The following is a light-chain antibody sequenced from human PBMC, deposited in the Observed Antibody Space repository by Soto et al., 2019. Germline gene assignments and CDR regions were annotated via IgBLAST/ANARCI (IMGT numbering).Light chain of an antibody. CDR2: SND. V-gene: IGLV1-44*01. J-gene: IGLJ2*01. CDR3: ATWDDSLKGV. Sequence: QSVLTQPPSASGTPGQRVTISCSGSTSNIGSHTVNWYQQLPGTAPKLLIYSNDQRPSGVPDRFSGSKSGTSASLAISGLRSEDEADYYCATWDDSLKGVFGGGTKVTVL. CDR1: TSNIGSHT.